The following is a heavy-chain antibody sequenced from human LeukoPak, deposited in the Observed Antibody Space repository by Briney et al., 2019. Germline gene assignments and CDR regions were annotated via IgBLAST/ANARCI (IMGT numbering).Heavy chain of an antibody. J-gene: IGHJ4*02. CDR1: GFMFSSCD. V-gene: IGHV3-30*02. CDR3: VKVVIDWSNLDY. D-gene: IGHD3-16*02. Sequence: GGSLRLSCAASGFMFSSCDMHWVRQAPGKGLEWVAFIQSSATNKYYADSLKGRFTISRDNSKNMLYLQMDSLRADDTAVYYCVKVVIDWSNLDYSGQGTLVTVPS. CDR2: IQSSATNK.